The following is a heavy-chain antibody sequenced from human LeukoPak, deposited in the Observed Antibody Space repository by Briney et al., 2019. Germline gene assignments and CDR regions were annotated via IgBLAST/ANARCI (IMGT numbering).Heavy chain of an antibody. D-gene: IGHD4-17*01. V-gene: IGHV3-53*01. CDR2: IYSGGST. CDR3: ARDPNGDYIGAFEI. CDR1: GFTVSSNY. Sequence: PGGSLRLSCAASGFTVSSNYMNWVRQAPGKGLEWVSVIYSGGSTYYADSVKGRFSISRDNSKNTLYLQMNSLRAEDTAVYYCARDPNGDYIGAFEIWGQGTMVTVSS. J-gene: IGHJ3*02.